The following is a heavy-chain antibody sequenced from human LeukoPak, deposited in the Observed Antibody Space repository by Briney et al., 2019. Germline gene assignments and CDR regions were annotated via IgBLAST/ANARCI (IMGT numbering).Heavy chain of an antibody. Sequence: GASVKVSCKASGGTFSSYTISWVRQAPGQGLEWMGWINPNSGGTNYAQKFQGRVTMTRDTSISTAYMELSRLRSDDTAAYYCARVDTGHIDNWGQGTLVTVSS. CDR1: GGTFSSYT. V-gene: IGHV1-2*02. CDR3: ARVDTGHIDN. D-gene: IGHD2-21*01. J-gene: IGHJ4*02. CDR2: INPNSGGT.